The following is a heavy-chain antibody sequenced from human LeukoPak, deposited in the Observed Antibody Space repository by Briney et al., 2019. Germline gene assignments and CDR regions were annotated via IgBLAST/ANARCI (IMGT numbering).Heavy chain of an antibody. CDR3: ARELQYYFDY. CDR2: IWYDGSSK. D-gene: IGHD2-15*01. V-gene: IGHV3-30*02. CDR1: GFTFSSYG. Sequence: QAGGSLRLSCAASGFTFSSYGMHWVRQAPGKGLEWVALIWYDGSSKHYADSVRGRFTISRDNSKNTLYLQMNSLRGEDTAVFYCARELQYYFDYWGQGTLVTVSS. J-gene: IGHJ4*02.